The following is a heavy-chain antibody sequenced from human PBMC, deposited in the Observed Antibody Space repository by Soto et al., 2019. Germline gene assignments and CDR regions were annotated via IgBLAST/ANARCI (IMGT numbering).Heavy chain of an antibody. CDR2: ISSSSSYI. Sequence: EVQLVESGGGLVKPGGSLRLSCAASGFTFNSYSMNWVRQAPWKGLEWVSSISSSSSYIYYADSVKGRFTISRDNAKNSLYLQMNSLRAEDTAVYYCARGSGYCSGGSCQNNCFDPWGQGTLVTVSS. CDR1: GFTFNSYS. V-gene: IGHV3-21*01. D-gene: IGHD2-15*01. CDR3: ARGSGYCSGGSCQNNCFDP. J-gene: IGHJ5*02.